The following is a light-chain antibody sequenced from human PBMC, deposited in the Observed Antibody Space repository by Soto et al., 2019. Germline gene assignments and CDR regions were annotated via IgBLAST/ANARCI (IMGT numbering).Light chain of an antibody. CDR2: DVN. Sequence: QSALTQPASVSGSPGQSITISCTGTSSDIGGYKYVSWYQQHPGKVPKLLIFDVNNRPSGVSDRFSGSKSGNTAPLTITGLQAEDEAEYYCCSYTSSTSLIFGGGTKLTVL. V-gene: IGLV2-14*03. CDR3: CSYTSSTSLI. J-gene: IGLJ2*01. CDR1: SSDIGGYKY.